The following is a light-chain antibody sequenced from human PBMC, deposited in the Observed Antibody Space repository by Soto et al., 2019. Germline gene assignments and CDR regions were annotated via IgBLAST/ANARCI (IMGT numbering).Light chain of an antibody. V-gene: IGKV4-1*01. Sequence: DIVMTQSPDSLAVSLGERATINCRSSQSVLFSSNNKNYLAWYQQKQGQPPKLLIYWASTRESGVPDRFSGSGSGTDFTLTISSLQAEDVAVYYGQQYYTTPPWTFGQGTKLEIK. CDR1: QSVLFSSNNKNY. CDR2: WAS. J-gene: IGKJ2*02. CDR3: QQYYTTPPWT.